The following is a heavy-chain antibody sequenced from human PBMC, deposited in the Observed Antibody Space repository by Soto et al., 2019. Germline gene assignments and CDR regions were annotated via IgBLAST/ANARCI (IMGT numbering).Heavy chain of an antibody. CDR2: IVPNIGTV. CDR3: ARRDTSGFLRYFDN. J-gene: IGHJ4*02. Sequence: QVQLVQSGAEVKKPGSSVKVSCEASGGTLSRFISYPINWVRQAPGQGLEWMGGIVPNIGTVNYAQKFQGRLTITAEKSTGTAYMELSNLRPEDTALYYCARRDTSGFLRYFDNWGQGTLVTVSS. CDR1: GGTLSRFISYP. V-gene: IGHV1-69*06. D-gene: IGHD3-3*01.